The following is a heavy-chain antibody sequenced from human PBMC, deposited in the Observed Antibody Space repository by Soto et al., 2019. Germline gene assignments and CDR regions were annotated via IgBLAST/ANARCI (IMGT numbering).Heavy chain of an antibody. CDR2: IYYSGST. J-gene: IGHJ3*02. Sequence: SETLSLTCTVSGGSISSGGYYWSWIRQHPGKGLEWIGYIYYSGSTYYNPSLKGRVTISVDTSKNQFSLKLSSVTAADTAVYYCARGTTFWSGAFDIWGQGTMVTVSS. CDR1: GGSISSGGYY. CDR3: ARGTTFWSGAFDI. V-gene: IGHV4-31*03. D-gene: IGHD3-3*01.